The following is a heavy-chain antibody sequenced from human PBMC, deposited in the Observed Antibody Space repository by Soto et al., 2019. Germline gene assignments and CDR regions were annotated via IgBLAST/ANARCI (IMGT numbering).Heavy chain of an antibody. J-gene: IGHJ4*02. CDR2: ISYDGSNK. D-gene: IGHD4-17*01. CDR1: GFTFSSYG. Sequence: GGSLRLSCAASGFTFSSYGMHWVRQAPGKGLEWVAVISYDGSNKYYADSVKGRFTISRDNSKNTLYLQMNSLRAEDTAVYYCAKGPHDYGDYGPDYWGQGTLVTVSS. CDR3: AKGPHDYGDYGPDY. V-gene: IGHV3-30*18.